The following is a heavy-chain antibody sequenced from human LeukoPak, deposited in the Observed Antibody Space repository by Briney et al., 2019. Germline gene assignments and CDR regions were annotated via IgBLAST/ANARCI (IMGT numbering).Heavy chain of an antibody. J-gene: IGHJ4*02. CDR2: INPSGGST. V-gene: IGHV1-46*03. Sequence: GASVKVSCKXSGYTFTSYYMHWVRQAPGRGLEWMGIINPSGGSTSYAQKFQGRVTMTRDTSTSTVYMELSSLRSEDTAVYYCARVGAARPFDYWGQGTLVTVSS. CDR3: ARVGAARPFDY. D-gene: IGHD3-10*01. CDR1: GYTFTSYY.